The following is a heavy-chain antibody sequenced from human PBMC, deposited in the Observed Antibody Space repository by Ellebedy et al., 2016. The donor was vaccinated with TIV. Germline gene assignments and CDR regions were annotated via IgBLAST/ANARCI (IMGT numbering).Heavy chain of an antibody. D-gene: IGHD2-2*01. CDR2: INHSGST. V-gene: IGHV4-34*01. Sequence: MPSETLSLTCAVYGASFSGYYWSWIRPPPGKGLEWIGEINHSGSTNYNPSLKSRVTISVDTSKNQFSLKLSFVTAADTAVYYCARLGYGSSTSCYGDNWFDPWGQGTLVTVSS. CDR1: GASFSGYY. J-gene: IGHJ5*02. CDR3: ARLGYGSSTSCYGDNWFDP.